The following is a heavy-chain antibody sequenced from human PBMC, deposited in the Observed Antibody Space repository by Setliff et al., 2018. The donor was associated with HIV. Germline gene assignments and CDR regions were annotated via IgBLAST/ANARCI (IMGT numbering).Heavy chain of an antibody. CDR1: GFTFSTYW. CDR2: INSDGSST. J-gene: IGHJ5*02. V-gene: IGHV3-74*01. CDR3: AREAHRYYYDSSGYFRRWFDP. Sequence: GGSLRLSCAASGFTFSTYWMHWVRQAPGKGLVWVSRINSDGSSTSYADSVKGRFTISRDNAENTLYLQMNSLRAEDTAVYYCAREAHRYYYDSSGYFRRWFDPWGQGTLVTVSS. D-gene: IGHD3-22*01.